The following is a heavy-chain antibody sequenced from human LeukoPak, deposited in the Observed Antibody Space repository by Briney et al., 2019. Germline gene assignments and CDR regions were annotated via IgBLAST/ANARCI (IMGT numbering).Heavy chain of an antibody. D-gene: IGHD2-15*01. V-gene: IGHV1-2*02. J-gene: IGHJ4*02. CDR1: GYTFTGYY. Sequence: GASVKVSCKASGYTFTGYYMHWVRQAPGQGLEWMGWINPNSGGTNYAQKFQGRVTMTRDTSISTAYMELSRLRSDDTAVYYCARGRTRYCSGGSCYFKSRYYFDYWGQGTLVTVSS. CDR3: ARGRTRYCSGGSCYFKSRYYFDY. CDR2: INPNSGGT.